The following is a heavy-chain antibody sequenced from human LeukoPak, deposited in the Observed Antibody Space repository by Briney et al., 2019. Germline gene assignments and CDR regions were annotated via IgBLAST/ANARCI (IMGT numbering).Heavy chain of an antibody. CDR2: IWSDGNNK. CDR3: AKHGPVPGVGYFAFDY. CDR1: GLTLSRYG. D-gene: IGHD1-26*01. J-gene: IGHJ4*02. V-gene: IGHV3-33*06. Sequence: GWSLRLSCAASGLTLSRYGMHWVRQAPGKGLEWVADIWSDGNNKYYPDSVKGRFTISRDNSKNTLYLQMNSLRAEDTAVYYCAKHGPVPGVGYFAFDYWGQGTLVAVSS.